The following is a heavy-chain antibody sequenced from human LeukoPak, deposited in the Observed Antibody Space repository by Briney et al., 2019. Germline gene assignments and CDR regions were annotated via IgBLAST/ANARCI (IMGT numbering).Heavy chain of an antibody. D-gene: IGHD1-1*01. Sequence: PGGSLRLSCATSDLPFENAWMSWVRQAPGKGLEWVGQTKGQADGGTTHFAAPVRGRFIISRDHSTTTVYLQMNSLKSEDAGVYYCTTGTYWGQGTLVTVSS. CDR3: TTGTY. V-gene: IGHV3-15*01. CDR1: DLPFENAW. CDR2: TKGQADGGTT. J-gene: IGHJ4*02.